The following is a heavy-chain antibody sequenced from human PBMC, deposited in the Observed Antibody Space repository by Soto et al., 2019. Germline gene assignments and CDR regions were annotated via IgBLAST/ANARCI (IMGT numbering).Heavy chain of an antibody. D-gene: IGHD2-2*01. CDR1: GRAISSSCYY. CDR2: IYYSGST. CDR3: ARHSCSSTSCYGYYFDY. Sequence: PSETLSLTCTVSGRAISSSCYYWAWMRQPPGKGLEWIGSIYYSGSTYYNPSLKSRVTISVDTSKNQFSLKLSSVTAADTAVYYCARHSCSSTSCYGYYFDYWGQGTLVTVS. J-gene: IGHJ4*02. V-gene: IGHV4-39*01.